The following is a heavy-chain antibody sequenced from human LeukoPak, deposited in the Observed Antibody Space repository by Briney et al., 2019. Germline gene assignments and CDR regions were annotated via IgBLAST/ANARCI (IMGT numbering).Heavy chain of an antibody. CDR2: IYHSGST. J-gene: IGHJ5*02. Sequence: SETLSLTCTVSGYSISSGYYWGWIRQPPGKGLEWIGSIYHSGSTYYNPSLKSRVTISVDTSKNQFSLKLSSVTAADTAVYYCARHYYDSSGYRRWFDPWGQGTLVTVSS. V-gene: IGHV4-38-2*02. CDR3: ARHYYDSSGYRRWFDP. CDR1: GYSISSGYY. D-gene: IGHD3-22*01.